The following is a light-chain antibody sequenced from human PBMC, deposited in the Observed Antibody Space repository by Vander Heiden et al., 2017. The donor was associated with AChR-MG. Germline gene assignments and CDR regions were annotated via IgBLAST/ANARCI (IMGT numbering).Light chain of an antibody. J-gene: IGKJ1*01. CDR1: QSVNNN. CDR3: QQYNNWPPWT. V-gene: IGKV3-15*01. Sequence: EGVMTQPPAPLSASPGESATRSCRASQSVNNNLAWYQQKPGQAPRLLIYGASTRATDVPARFSGTGSGTEFTLIISSLQSEDFAVYYCQQYNNWPPWTFGQGTKVDIK. CDR2: GAS.